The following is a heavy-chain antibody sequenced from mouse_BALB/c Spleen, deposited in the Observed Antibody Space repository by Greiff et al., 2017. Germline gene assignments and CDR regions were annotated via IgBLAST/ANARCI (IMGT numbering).Heavy chain of an antibody. CDR2: ISSGSSTI. J-gene: IGHJ2*01. V-gene: IGHV5-17*02. D-gene: IGHD2-2*01. Sequence: DVHLVESGGGLVQPGGSRKLSCAASGFTFSSFGMHWVRQAPEKGLEWVAYISSGSSTIYYADTVKGRFTISRDNPKNTLFLQMTSLRSEDTAMYYCARGWLRGYFDYWGQGTTLTVSS. CDR1: GFTFSSFG. CDR3: ARGWLRGYFDY.